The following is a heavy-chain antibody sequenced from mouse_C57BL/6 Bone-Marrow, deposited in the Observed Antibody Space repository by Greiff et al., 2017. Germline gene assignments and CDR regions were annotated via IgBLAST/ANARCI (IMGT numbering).Heavy chain of an antibody. CDR2: IDPSDSYT. CDR1: GYTFTSYW. D-gene: IGHD1-1*01. CDR3: AREDYYYGSSSWFAY. Sequence: QVQLKQPGAELVMPGASVKLSCKASGYTFTSYWMHWVKQRPGQGLEWIGEIDPSDSYTNYNQKFKGKSTLTVDKSSSTAYMQRSSLTSEDSAVYYCAREDYYYGSSSWFAYWGQGTLVTVSA. V-gene: IGHV1-69*01. J-gene: IGHJ3*01.